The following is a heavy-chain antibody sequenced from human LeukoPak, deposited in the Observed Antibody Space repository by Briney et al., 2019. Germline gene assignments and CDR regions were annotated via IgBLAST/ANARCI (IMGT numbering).Heavy chain of an antibody. Sequence: GGSLRLSCAASGFTFDDYGMSWVRQAPGKGLEWVSGINWNGGSTGYADSVKGRFTISRDNSKNTLYLQMNSLRAEDTAVYYCARVRGGYDLYFDYWGQGTLVTVSS. CDR2: INWNGGST. CDR3: ARVRGGYDLYFDY. D-gene: IGHD5-24*01. J-gene: IGHJ4*02. V-gene: IGHV3-20*04. CDR1: GFTFDDYG.